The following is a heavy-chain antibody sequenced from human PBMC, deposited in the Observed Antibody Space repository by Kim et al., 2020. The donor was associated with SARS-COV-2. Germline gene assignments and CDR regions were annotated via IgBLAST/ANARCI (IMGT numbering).Heavy chain of an antibody. CDR3: ARGGYWYGNY. V-gene: IGHV3-7*03. J-gene: IGHJ4*02. Sequence: LSLTCAASGFTFSSYWMSWVRQAPGKGLEWVANIKEDGTEKNYVHSVKGRFTISRDNAKNSLSLQMDSLRGDDTALYYCARGGYWYGNYWGQGTLVTVSS. D-gene: IGHD5-18*01. CDR1: GFTFSSYW. CDR2: IKEDGTEK.